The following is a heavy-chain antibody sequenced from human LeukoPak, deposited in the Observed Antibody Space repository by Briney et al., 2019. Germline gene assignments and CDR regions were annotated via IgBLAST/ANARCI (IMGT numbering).Heavy chain of an antibody. D-gene: IGHD3-22*01. CDR1: GFTFSNYG. V-gene: IGHV3-33*01. CDR2: MWDDGSNK. Sequence: PGGSLRLSCAASGFTFSNYGMRWVRQAPGKGLEWVAVMWDDGSNKYYADSVKGRYTISRDTSKKTLLLQMDSLKAGDTAVYFCAREGYYYNSSGYYYYFDYWGQGTLVTVSS. CDR3: AREGYYYNSSGYYYYFDY. J-gene: IGHJ4*02.